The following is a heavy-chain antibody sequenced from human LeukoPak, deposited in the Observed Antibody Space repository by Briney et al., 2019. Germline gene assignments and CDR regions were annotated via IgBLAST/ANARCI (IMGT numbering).Heavy chain of an antibody. V-gene: IGHV4-4*02. D-gene: IGHD4-17*01. Sequence: PSETLSLTCAVSVGSISSSNWWSRVRQPPGKGLEGVGEIYHSGCTNYNPSLKSRVTISVDKSKNQFSLKLSSVTAADTAVYYCARTNYGDYAIDYWGQGTLVTVPS. CDR3: ARTNYGDYAIDY. CDR1: VGSISSSNW. CDR2: IYHSGCT. J-gene: IGHJ4*02.